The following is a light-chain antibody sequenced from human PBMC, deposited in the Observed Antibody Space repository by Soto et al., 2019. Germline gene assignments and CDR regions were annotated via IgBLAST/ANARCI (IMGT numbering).Light chain of an antibody. Sequence: QSALTQPASVSGSPGQSITISCTGTSSDVGAYNYVSWYQQHPGKAPKLMIYEVTYRPSGVSDRFSGSKSGNTASLTISGLQAEDEAHYFCCSFTSSTTWVFGGGTQLTVL. CDR3: CSFTSSTTWV. CDR1: SSDVGAYNY. V-gene: IGLV2-14*03. J-gene: IGLJ3*02. CDR2: EVT.